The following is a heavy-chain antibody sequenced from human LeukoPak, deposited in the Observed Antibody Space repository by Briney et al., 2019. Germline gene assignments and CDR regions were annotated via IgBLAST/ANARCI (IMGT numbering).Heavy chain of an antibody. CDR1: GFYLSGFW. V-gene: IGHV3-74*01. CDR2: INADGRIT. D-gene: IGHD2-15*01. CDR3: ARDQPEYCSGGSC. Sequence: GGSLRLSCAASGFYLSGFWMHWVRQVPGKGLIWVARINADGRITNYADSVKGRFTISRDNAKNTLYLQMNSLRAEDTAVYYCARDQPEYCSGGSCWGQGTLVTVSS. J-gene: IGHJ4*02.